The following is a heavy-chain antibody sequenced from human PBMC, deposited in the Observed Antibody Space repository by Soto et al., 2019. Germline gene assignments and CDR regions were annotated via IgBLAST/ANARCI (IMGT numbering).Heavy chain of an antibody. CDR2: IYPGDSDT. J-gene: IGHJ5*02. D-gene: IGHD2-2*01. Sequence: PGESLKISCTGVGYSFTSYWIGWVRQMPGKGLEWMGIIYPGDSDTRYSPSFQGQVTISADKSITTAYLQWSSLKASDTAMYYCARGYCTTTICDPWFDPWCQGTLVTVSS. CDR3: ARGYCTTTICDPWFDP. V-gene: IGHV5-51*01. CDR1: GYSFTSYW.